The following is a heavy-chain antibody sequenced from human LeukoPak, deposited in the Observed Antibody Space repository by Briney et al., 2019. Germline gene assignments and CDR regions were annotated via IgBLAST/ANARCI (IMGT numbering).Heavy chain of an antibody. J-gene: IGHJ4*02. CDR2: IYHSGST. CDR3: ARSGMVEDDY. D-gene: IGHD1-26*01. CDR1: GGSISSYY. Sequence: PSETLSLTCTVSGGSISSYYWGWIRQPPGKGLEWIGSIYHSGSTYYNPSLKSRVTISVDTSKNQFSLKLSSVTAADTAAYYCARSGMVEDDYWGQGTLVTVSS. V-gene: IGHV4-38-2*02.